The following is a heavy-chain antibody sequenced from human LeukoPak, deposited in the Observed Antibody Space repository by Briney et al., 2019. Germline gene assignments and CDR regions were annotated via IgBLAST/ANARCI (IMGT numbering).Heavy chain of an antibody. J-gene: IGHJ4*02. CDR3: ARDQAASRFPFDY. CDR1: GFTFSSYS. Sequence: GGSLRLSCAASGFTFSSYSMNWVRQAPGKGLEWVSSISSSSYIYYADSVKGRFTISRDNAKNSLYLQMNSLRAEDTAVYYCARDQAASRFPFDYWGQGTLVTVSS. CDR2: ISSSSYI. D-gene: IGHD2-15*01. V-gene: IGHV3-21*01.